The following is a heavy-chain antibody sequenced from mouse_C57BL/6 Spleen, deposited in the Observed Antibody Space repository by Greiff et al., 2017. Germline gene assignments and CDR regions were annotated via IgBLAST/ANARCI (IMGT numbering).Heavy chain of an antibody. D-gene: IGHD1-1*01. V-gene: IGHV1-47*01. CDR3: AREYYGSGYDYWYFDD. CDR2: FHPYNDDT. Sequence: VQLQQSGAELVKPGASVKMSCKASGYTFTTYPIEWMKQNHGKSLEWIGNFHPYNDDTKYNEKFKGKATLTVEKSSSTVYLELSRLTSDDSAVYYCAREYYGSGYDYWYFDDWGTGTTVTVSA. CDR1: GYTFTTYP. J-gene: IGHJ1*03.